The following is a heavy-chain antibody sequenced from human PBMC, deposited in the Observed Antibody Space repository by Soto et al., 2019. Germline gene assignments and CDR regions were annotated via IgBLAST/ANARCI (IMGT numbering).Heavy chain of an antibody. V-gene: IGHV3-7*01. J-gene: IGHJ5*02. D-gene: IGHD6-19*01. CDR2: IKQDGSEK. Sequence: HPGGSLRLSCAASGFTFSSYWMSWVRQAPGKGLEGVANIKQDGSEKYYVDSVKGRFTISRDNAKNSLYLQMNSLRAEDTAVYYCARGVVSGWYGLEQNNWFDRWGQGT. CDR1: GFTFSSYW. CDR3: ARGVVSGWYGLEQNNWFDR.